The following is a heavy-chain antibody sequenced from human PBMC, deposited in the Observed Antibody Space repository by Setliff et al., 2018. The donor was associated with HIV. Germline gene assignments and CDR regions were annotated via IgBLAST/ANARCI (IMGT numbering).Heavy chain of an antibody. CDR2: SYHSGSP. Sequence: SETLSLTCSVFRGSLSSGGYYWSWIRQHPGKGLEWIGYSYHSGSPSYNPSLKSRTTILVDTSKNEFSLKLSSVTAADTAVYYCARMGAARPLYYYGMDVWGRGTTDTVSS. D-gene: IGHD6-6*01. CDR1: RGSLSSGGYY. J-gene: IGHJ6*02. CDR3: ARMGAARPLYYYGMDV. V-gene: IGHV4-31*03.